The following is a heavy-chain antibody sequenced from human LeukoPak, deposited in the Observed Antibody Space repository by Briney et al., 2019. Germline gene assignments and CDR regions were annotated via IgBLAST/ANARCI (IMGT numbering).Heavy chain of an antibody. CDR2: INPSTGGT. CDR1: GYTFTGYY. D-gene: IGHD2-15*01. J-gene: IGHJ4*02. CDR3: ARSAVEAATPAGY. Sequence: GASVKVSCKTSGYTFTGYYMHWVRQAPGQGLEWMGWINPSTGGTSYAQKFQGRVTMTRDTSITTAYMELSGLRSDDTAVYYCARSAVEAATPAGYWGQGTPVTVSS. V-gene: IGHV1-2*02.